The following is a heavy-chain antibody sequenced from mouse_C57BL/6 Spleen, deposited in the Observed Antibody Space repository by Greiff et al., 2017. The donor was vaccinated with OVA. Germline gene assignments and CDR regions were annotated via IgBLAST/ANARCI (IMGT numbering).Heavy chain of an antibody. D-gene: IGHD2-3*01. CDR3: ARDRGGGYYVGDAMDY. CDR2: IYPGDGDT. J-gene: IGHJ4*01. CDR1: GYAFSSSW. Sequence: QVQLQQSGPELVKPGASVKISCKASGYAFSSSWMNWVKQRPGKGLEWIGRIYPGDGDTNYNGKFKGKATLTADKSSSTAYMQLSSLTSEDSAVYFCARDRGGGYYVGDAMDYWGQGTSVTVSS. V-gene: IGHV1-82*01.